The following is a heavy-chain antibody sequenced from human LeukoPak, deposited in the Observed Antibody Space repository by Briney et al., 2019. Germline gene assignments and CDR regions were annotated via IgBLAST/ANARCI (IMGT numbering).Heavy chain of an antibody. CDR1: GYTFTSYA. V-gene: IGHV1-3*01. CDR3: ATSHSSGWLYYFDY. D-gene: IGHD6-19*01. J-gene: IGHJ4*02. Sequence: ASVKVSCKVSGYTFTSYAMHWVRQAPGQRLEWMGWINAGNGNTKYSQKFQGRVTITRDTSASTAYMELSSLRSEDTAVYYCATSHSSGWLYYFDYWGQGTLVTVSS. CDR2: INAGNGNT.